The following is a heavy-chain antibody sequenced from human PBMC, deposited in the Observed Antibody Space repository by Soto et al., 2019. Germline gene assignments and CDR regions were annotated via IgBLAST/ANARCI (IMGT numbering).Heavy chain of an antibody. D-gene: IGHD3-22*01. J-gene: IGHJ1*01. CDR3: ARDRVESGYPEYFQH. CDR2: IYSGGST. CDR1: GFTVSSNY. V-gene: IGHV3-53*01. Sequence: EVQLVESGGGLIQPGGSLRLSCAASGFTVSSNYMSWVRQAPGKGLEWVSVIYSGGSTYYADSVKGRFTIARDNSTTTLYLHMNSLRAEDTAVYYCARDRVESGYPEYFQHWGQGTLVTVSS.